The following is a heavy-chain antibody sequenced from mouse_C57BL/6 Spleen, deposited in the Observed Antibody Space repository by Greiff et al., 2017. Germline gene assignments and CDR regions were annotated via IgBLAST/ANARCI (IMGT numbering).Heavy chain of an antibody. CDR2: ISDGGSYT. J-gene: IGHJ4*01. CDR1: GFTFSSYA. D-gene: IGHD2-2*01. Sequence: EVQLVESGGGLVKPGGSLKLSCAASGFTFSSYAMSWVRQTPEKRLEWVATISDGGSYTYYPDNVKGRFTISRDNAKNNLYLQMSHLKSEDTAMYYCASLLLWLRRDAMDYWGQGTSVTVSS. V-gene: IGHV5-4*01. CDR3: ASLLLWLRRDAMDY.